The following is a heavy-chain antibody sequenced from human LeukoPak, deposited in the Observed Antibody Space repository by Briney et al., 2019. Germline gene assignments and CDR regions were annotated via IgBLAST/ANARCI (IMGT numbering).Heavy chain of an antibody. J-gene: IGHJ4*02. CDR1: GGSISSYY. D-gene: IGHD6-13*01. Sequence: SETLSLTCTVSGGSISSYYWSWIRQPPGKGLEWIGYIYYSGSTYYNPSLKSRVTMSLDTSKNQFSLNLSSVTAADTAVYYCAREVAAAELDYWGQGTLVTVSS. CDR3: AREVAAAELDY. V-gene: IGHV4-59*12. CDR2: IYYSGST.